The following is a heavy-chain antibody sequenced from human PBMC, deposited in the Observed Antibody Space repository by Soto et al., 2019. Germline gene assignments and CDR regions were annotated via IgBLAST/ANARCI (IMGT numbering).Heavy chain of an antibody. J-gene: IGHJ4*02. CDR2: IYTSGST. Sequence: PSHTLTVSGGSISSYSWHWIPQPGGKGLEWIGRIYTSGSTNYNPSLKSRVTMSVDTSRNQFSLKLSSVTAADTAVYYCARGEVAGPLDYWGQGTLVPVSS. CDR3: ARGEVAGPLDY. D-gene: IGHD6-19*01. V-gene: IGHV4-4*07. CDR1: GGSISSYS.